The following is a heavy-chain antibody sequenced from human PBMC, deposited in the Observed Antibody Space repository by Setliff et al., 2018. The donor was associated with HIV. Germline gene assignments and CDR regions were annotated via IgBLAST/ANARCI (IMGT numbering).Heavy chain of an antibody. D-gene: IGHD2-15*01. CDR3: ARVYCSGGSCFTFDY. V-gene: IGHV1-69*13. CDR2: IIPIFGTT. J-gene: IGHJ4*02. Sequence: VASVKVSCKASGGTFSSYPTSWVRQAPGQGLEWMGGIIPIFGTTHYAQKFQGRVTVTADESTSTAYMQLSSLRSDDTAVYYCARVYCSGGSCFTFDYWGQGTLVTVSS. CDR1: GGTFSSYP.